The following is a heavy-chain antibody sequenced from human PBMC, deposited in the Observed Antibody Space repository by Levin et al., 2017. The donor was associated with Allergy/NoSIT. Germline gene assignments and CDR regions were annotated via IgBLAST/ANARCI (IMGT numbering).Heavy chain of an antibody. Sequence: SQTLSLTCAVYGGSFSGYYWSWIRQPPGKGLEWIGEINHSRSTNYNPSLKRRVTISVDTSKKQFSLKLSSVTAADTAVYYCARGGGTGLNYWGQGTLVTVSS. J-gene: IGHJ4*02. CDR3: ARGGGTGLNY. D-gene: IGHD1-1*01. CDR2: INHSRST. CDR1: GGSFSGYY. V-gene: IGHV4-34*01.